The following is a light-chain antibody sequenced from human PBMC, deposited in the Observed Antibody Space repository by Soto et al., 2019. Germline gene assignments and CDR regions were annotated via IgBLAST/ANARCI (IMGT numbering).Light chain of an antibody. Sequence: QSALTQPASVSGSPGQSITISCTGTSRDVGGYNYVSWYQQHPGKAPKLMIYEVSNRPSGVSNRFSGSKSGTTASLTISGLQAEDEADYYCSSYTSSITLVVFGGGTKLTVL. CDR1: SRDVGGYNY. J-gene: IGLJ2*01. CDR2: EVS. V-gene: IGLV2-14*01. CDR3: SSYTSSITLVV.